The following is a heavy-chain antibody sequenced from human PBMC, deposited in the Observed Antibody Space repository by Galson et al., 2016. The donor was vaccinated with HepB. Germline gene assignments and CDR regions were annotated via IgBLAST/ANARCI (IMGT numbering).Heavy chain of an antibody. CDR2: ISYDGSNK. D-gene: IGHD2-21*01. CDR1: GFTFSYYA. V-gene: IGHV3-30*04. CDR3: ARSVWRWRGMDV. Sequence: SLRLSCAASGFTFSYYAKHWVRQAPGKGLEWVAVISYDGSNKYYADSVKGRFTISRDNSKNMLYLQMNSLRAEDTAVYYCARSVWRWRGMDVWGQGTTVTVSS. J-gene: IGHJ6*02.